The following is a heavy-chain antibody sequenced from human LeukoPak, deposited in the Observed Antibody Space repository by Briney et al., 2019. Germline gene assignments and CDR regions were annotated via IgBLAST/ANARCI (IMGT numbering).Heavy chain of an antibody. CDR2: MNPNSGNT. D-gene: IGHD1-7*01. CDR3: AREFDITGTTSSL. Sequence: ASVKVSCKASGYTFTSYDINWVRQATGQGLEWMGWMNPNSGNTGYAQKFQGRVTITRSTSISTAYMELSSLRSEDTAVYYCAREFDITGTTSSLWGQGTLVTVSS. CDR1: GYTFTSYD. V-gene: IGHV1-8*03. J-gene: IGHJ4*02.